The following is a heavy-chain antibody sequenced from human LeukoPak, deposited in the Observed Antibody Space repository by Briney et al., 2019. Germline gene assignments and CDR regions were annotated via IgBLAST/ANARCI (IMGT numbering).Heavy chain of an antibody. CDR1: GFTFSSYD. J-gene: IGHJ4*02. Sequence: GGSLRLSCAASGFTFSSYDMHWVRQATGKGLEWVSAIGTAGDTYYPGSVKGRFTISRDNSKNTLYLQMNSLRAEDTAVYYCAKGSSGWYRPPPYFDYWGQGTLVTVSS. V-gene: IGHV3-13*01. CDR3: AKGSSGWYRPPPYFDY. D-gene: IGHD6-19*01. CDR2: IGTAGDT.